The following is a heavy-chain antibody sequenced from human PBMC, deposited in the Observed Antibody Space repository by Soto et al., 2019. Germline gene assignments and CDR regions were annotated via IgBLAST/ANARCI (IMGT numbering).Heavy chain of an antibody. Sequence: EVQLLESGGDLVQPGGSLRLSCAASGFTFPTYAMTWVRRAPGKGLEWVSTITHSSDGSYYADSVMGRFTICRDNSKNTLYLQMSGLRAEDTAVYYCARGGPRDGYRDLDYWGQGTKVTVSS. D-gene: IGHD5-18*01. CDR1: GFTFPTYA. V-gene: IGHV3-23*01. J-gene: IGHJ4*02. CDR2: ITHSSDGS. CDR3: ARGGPRDGYRDLDY.